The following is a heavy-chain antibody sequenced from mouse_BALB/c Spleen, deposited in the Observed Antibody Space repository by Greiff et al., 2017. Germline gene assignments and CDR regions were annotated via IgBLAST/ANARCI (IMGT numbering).Heavy chain of an antibody. V-gene: IGHV5-12-2*01. CDR2: ISNGGGST. CDR1: GFTFSSDT. Sequence: EVMLVESGGGLVQPGGSLKLSCAAPGFTFSSDTMSWVRQNSEERLEWVAYISNGGGSTYYPDTVKGRFTISRDNVKNTLYLQMSGLKSEDTAMYYCDAGRYYYAMDYWGQGTSVTVSS. CDR3: DAGRYYYAMDY. J-gene: IGHJ4*01.